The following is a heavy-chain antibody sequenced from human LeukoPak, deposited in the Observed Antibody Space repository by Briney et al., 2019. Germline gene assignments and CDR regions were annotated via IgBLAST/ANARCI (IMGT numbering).Heavy chain of an antibody. CDR1: GFTFSSYS. V-gene: IGHV3-21*04. Sequence: PGGSLRLSCAASGFTFSSYSMNWVRQAPGKGLEWVSSISSSSSYIYYADSVKGRFTISRDNAKNSLYLQMNSLRAEDTAVYYCARGGKIVTYYYDSSGYNTRLDYWGQGTLVTVSS. CDR2: ISSSSSYI. D-gene: IGHD3-22*01. CDR3: ARGGKIVTYYYDSSGYNTRLDY. J-gene: IGHJ4*02.